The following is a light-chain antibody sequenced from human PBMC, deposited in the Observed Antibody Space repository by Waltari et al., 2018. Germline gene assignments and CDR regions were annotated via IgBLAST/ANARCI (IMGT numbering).Light chain of an antibody. CDR3: QLLNSAQWT. V-gene: IGKV1-9*01. Sequence: IQLTQSPSSLSASVGDRVTITCRASQGISDYLAWYQQKPGTAPKLLIYAASTLRSGVPSRFSGSGSGTDVTLTISSLQPEDFATYYCQLLNSAQWTFGQGTKVEIK. J-gene: IGKJ1*01. CDR1: QGISDY. CDR2: AAS.